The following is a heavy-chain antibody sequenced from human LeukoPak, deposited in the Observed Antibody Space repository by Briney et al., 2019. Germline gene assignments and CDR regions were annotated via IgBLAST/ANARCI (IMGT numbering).Heavy chain of an antibody. V-gene: IGHV1-2*02. CDR1: GYTFTGYY. CDR2: INPNNGGT. J-gene: IGHJ4*02. D-gene: IGHD3-22*01. Sequence: ASVKVSCKASGYTFTGYYIHWVRQAPGQGLEWMGWINPNNGGTNYAQKFQGRVIMTRDTPISTAYMEVSRLTSDDTAVYYCAKDTYYYESSGYYVFDYWGQGTLVTVSS. CDR3: AKDTYYYESSGYYVFDY.